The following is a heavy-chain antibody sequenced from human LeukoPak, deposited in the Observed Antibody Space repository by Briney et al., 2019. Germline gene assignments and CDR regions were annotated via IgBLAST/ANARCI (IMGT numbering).Heavy chain of an antibody. J-gene: IGHJ4*02. D-gene: IGHD4-23*01. CDR1: GGTFSSYA. CDR3: ARSPTVAWYYFDY. CDR2: IIPILGIA. V-gene: IGHV1-69*04. Sequence: SVKVSCKASGGTFSSYAISWVRQAPGQGLEWVGRIIPILGIANYAQKFQGRVTITADKSTSTAYMELSSLRSEDTAVYYCARSPTVAWYYFDYWGQGTLVTVSS.